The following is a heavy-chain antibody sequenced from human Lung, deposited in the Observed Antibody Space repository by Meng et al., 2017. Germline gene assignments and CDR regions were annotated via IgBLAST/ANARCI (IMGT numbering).Heavy chain of an antibody. D-gene: IGHD4-11*01. CDR3: ARGPTTMAHDFDY. J-gene: IGHJ4*02. Sequence: QLQLPQWVAGLLKPSVTLALTCVVSGGSFSDYYWIWIRQPPGKGLEWIGEINHSGSTNYNPSLESRATISVDTSQNNLSLKLSSVTAADSAVYYCARGPTTMAHDFDYWGQGTLVTVSS. CDR1: GGSFSDYY. CDR2: INHSGST. V-gene: IGHV4-34*01.